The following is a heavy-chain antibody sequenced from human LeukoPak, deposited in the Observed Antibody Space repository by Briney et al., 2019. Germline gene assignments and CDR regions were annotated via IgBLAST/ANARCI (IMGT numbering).Heavy chain of an antibody. J-gene: IGHJ4*02. D-gene: IGHD5-18*01. V-gene: IGHV4-39*01. CDR3: ARQSTAMGTFDY. CDR1: GXSISSSAYY. CDR2: IYYSGNT. Sequence: PSETLSLTCTVSGXSISSSAYYWGWIRQPPGKGLEWIGSIYYSGNTYYNPSLKSRVTISVDTSKNQFSLTLSSVTAADTAVYYCARQSTAMGTFDYWGQATLVPVSS.